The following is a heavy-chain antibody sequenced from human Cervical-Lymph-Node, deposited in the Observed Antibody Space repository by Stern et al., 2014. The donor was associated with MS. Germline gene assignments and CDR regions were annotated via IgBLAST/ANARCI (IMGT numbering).Heavy chain of an antibody. D-gene: IGHD4-11*01. CDR3: ARSSDYSKATVFDD. CDR2: IFHSGST. Sequence: QVQLQESGPGLVKPSGTLSLTCAVSGGSISSSNWWNWVRQPPGKGLEWIGEIFHSGSTNYNPSPKSRVTISVDRSKNQYSLRLTSVTAADTAVYFCARSSDYSKATVFDDWGQGALVTVSS. CDR1: GGSISSSNW. J-gene: IGHJ4*02. V-gene: IGHV4-4*02.